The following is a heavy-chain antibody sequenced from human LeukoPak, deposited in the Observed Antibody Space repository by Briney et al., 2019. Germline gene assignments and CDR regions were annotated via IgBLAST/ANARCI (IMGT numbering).Heavy chain of an antibody. D-gene: IGHD4-17*01. CDR2: IYTSGST. Sequence: SQTLSLTCTVSGNSISSGDNYWSWIRQPAGKGLEWIGRIYTSGSTNYNPSLKSRVTMSVDTSKNQFSLKLTSVTAADTAVYYCARAGDYGDYVGWFDPWGQGTLVTVSS. CDR1: GNSISSGDNY. V-gene: IGHV4-61*02. CDR3: ARAGDYGDYVGWFDP. J-gene: IGHJ5*02.